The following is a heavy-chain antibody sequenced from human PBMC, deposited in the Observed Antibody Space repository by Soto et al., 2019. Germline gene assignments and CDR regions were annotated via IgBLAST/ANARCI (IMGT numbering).Heavy chain of an antibody. D-gene: IGHD1-20*01. Sequence: QVQLQESDAGLVKASQTLSLTCTVSGGSVSSGAYYWTWIRQRPGKGLEWIGYIYYSGSTYYSPSLRSRISISLDTSKNQFSLMLSSVTAADTAMYYCARARLRAVYAFDIWGQGTMVTVSS. CDR2: IYYSGST. J-gene: IGHJ3*02. V-gene: IGHV4-31*03. CDR1: GGSVSSGAYY. CDR3: ARARLRAVYAFDI.